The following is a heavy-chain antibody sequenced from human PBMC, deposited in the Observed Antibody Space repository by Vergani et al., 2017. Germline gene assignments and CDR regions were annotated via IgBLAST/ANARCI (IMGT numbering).Heavy chain of an antibody. J-gene: IGHJ4*02. CDR2: IYHSGST. D-gene: IGHD6-13*01. Sequence: QVQLQESGPGLVKPSETLSLTCAVSGYSISSGYYWGWIRQPPGKELEWIGSIYHSGSTYYNPSLKSRVTISVDTSKNQFSLKLSSVTAADTAVYYCAGQQLVGYYFDYWGQGTLVTVSS. CDR3: AGQQLVGYYFDY. CDR1: GYSISSGYY. V-gene: IGHV4-38-2*01.